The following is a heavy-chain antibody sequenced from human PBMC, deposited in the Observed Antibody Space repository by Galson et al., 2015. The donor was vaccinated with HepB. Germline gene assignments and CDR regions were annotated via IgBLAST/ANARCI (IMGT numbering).Heavy chain of an antibody. Sequence: SLRLSCAASGFTFSNYWMSWVRQAPGKGLEWVANIMQDGSEKHYVDSVKGRFTISRDNVKNSLYLQMSTLRAEDTAVYYCARAIYGDWGSDAFDIWGQGTMVTVSS. CDR3: ARAIYGDWGSDAFDI. CDR1: GFTFSNYW. J-gene: IGHJ3*02. V-gene: IGHV3-7*01. D-gene: IGHD4-17*01. CDR2: IMQDGSEK.